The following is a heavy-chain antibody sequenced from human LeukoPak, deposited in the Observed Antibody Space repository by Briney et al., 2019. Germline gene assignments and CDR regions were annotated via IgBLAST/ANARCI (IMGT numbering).Heavy chain of an antibody. CDR2: IYPGDSDT. D-gene: IGHD3-10*01. V-gene: IGHV5-51*01. CDR1: GYNFATYW. CDR3: ARREITYYYGSGSLSGHFDY. J-gene: IGHJ4*02. Sequence: GESLKISCQGSGYNFATYWIAWVRQMPGKGLEWMGIIYPGDSDTRYSPSFQGQVTISADKSISTAYLQWSSLKASDTAMYYCARREITYYYGSGSLSGHFDYWGQGTLVTVSS.